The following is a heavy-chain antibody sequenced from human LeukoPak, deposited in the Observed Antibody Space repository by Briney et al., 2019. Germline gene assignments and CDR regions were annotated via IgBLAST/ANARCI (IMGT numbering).Heavy chain of an antibody. V-gene: IGHV1-2*02. CDR1: GYTFTGYY. CDR3: ASSSGFWSGYYRDY. J-gene: IGHJ4*02. Sequence: ASVKVSCKASGYTFTGYYMHWVRQAPGQGLEWMGWINPNSGGTNYAQKFQGRVTMTRDTSISTAYMELSRLRSDDTAVYYCASSSGFWSGYYRDYWGQGTLVTVSS. D-gene: IGHD3-3*01. CDR2: INPNSGGT.